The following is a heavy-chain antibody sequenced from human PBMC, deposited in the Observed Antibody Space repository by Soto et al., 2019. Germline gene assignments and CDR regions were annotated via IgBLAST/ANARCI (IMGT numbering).Heavy chain of an antibody. CDR2: ISGSGGST. D-gene: IGHD3-3*01. Sequence: FAASGFTFSSYAMSWVRQAPGKGLEWVSAISGSGGSTHYADSVKGRFTISRDNSKNTLYLQMNSLRAEDTAVYYCAKDATYYDFWSGYYVYYGMDVWGQGTTVTVSS. J-gene: IGHJ6*02. V-gene: IGHV3-23*01. CDR3: AKDATYYDFWSGYYVYYGMDV. CDR1: GFTFSSYA.